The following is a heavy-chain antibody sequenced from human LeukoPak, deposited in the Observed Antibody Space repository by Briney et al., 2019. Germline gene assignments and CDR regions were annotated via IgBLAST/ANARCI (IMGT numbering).Heavy chain of an antibody. Sequence: SETLSLTCAVYGGSFSDYYWTLIRQTPGKGLEWIGEISHTGLTGSNPSLKSRVTMSVDTSKNQFSLKLSSVTAADTAVYYCARAGGGVGLLWFGESFDYWGQGTLVTVSS. D-gene: IGHD3-10*01. J-gene: IGHJ4*02. CDR1: GGSFSDYY. CDR3: ARAGGGVGLLWFGESFDY. CDR2: ISHTGLT. V-gene: IGHV4-34*01.